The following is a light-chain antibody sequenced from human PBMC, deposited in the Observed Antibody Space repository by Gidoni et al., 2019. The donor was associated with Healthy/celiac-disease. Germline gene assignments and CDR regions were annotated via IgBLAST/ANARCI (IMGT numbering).Light chain of an antibody. V-gene: IGLV1-40*01. CDR2: GNS. Sequence: QSVLTQPPSASGAPGQRVTISCTGSSSNIGAGYDVHWYQQLPGPAPKPLIYGNSNRPSGVPDRFSGSKSGTSASLAITGLQAEDEADYYCQSYDSSLSGCVFGGGTKLTVL. J-gene: IGLJ2*01. CDR3: QSYDSSLSGCV. CDR1: SSNIGAGYD.